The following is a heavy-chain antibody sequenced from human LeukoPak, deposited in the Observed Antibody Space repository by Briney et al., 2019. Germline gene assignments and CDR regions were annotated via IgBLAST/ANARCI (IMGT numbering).Heavy chain of an antibody. V-gene: IGHV3-21*01. Sequence: PGGSRRLSCAASGFTSSSYSMNWVRHAPGKGRGWVSSISSSSNNIYDADSVKGRFAISRDNANTSLDLQVNNLTAEDTAVYYCARDPSGRAAAGEFDYWGQGTLVTVSS. CDR1: GFTSSSYS. CDR2: ISSSSNNI. D-gene: IGHD6-13*01. CDR3: ARDPSGRAAAGEFDY. J-gene: IGHJ4*02.